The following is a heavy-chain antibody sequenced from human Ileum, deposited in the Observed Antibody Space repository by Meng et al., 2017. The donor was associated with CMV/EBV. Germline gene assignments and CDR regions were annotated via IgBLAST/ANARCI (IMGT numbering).Heavy chain of an antibody. CDR2: IYYTGAT. CDR3: ARAKQAAENFDS. D-gene: IGHD6-13*01. CDR1: GASISSGDYY. J-gene: IGHJ4*02. Sequence: QVPLQESGPGLVKHSETLSLTCPVSGASISSGDYYWTWIRQPPGKGLEWIGYIYYTGATYYRPSLESRIVISSDTSKNHFSLTLTSVTAADTAVYFCARAKQAAENFDSWGQGTLVTVSS. V-gene: IGHV4-30-4*08.